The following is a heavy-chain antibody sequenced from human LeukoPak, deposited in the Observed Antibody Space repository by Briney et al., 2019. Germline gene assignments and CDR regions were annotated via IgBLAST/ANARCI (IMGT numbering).Heavy chain of an antibody. J-gene: IGHJ4*02. Sequence: GGSLRLSCAASGFTFSSYSMNWVRQAPGKGLEWVSVIYSGGDTYYADSVKGRFTISRDNSKNMIYLEMSSLKAEDTAVYYCAKERSLEIAVAGTIFDYWGQGTLVTVSS. CDR3: AKERSLEIAVAGTIFDY. CDR1: GFTFSSYS. V-gene: IGHV3-66*01. D-gene: IGHD6-19*01. CDR2: IYSGGDT.